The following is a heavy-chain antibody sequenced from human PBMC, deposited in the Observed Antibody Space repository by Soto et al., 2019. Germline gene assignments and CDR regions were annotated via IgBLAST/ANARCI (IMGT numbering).Heavy chain of an antibody. CDR3: ARGGYSSTWSNLLDRSGLDV. CDR2: IVPLFRTT. D-gene: IGHD6-13*01. Sequence: QVQLVQSGAEAKKPGSSVKVSCKTSGGTFSSYAISWVRQAPGQGLEWMGVIVPLFRTTNYAQKFQGRVTITADTSTYTVYMELMGLRSGDTAVYYCARGGYSSTWSNLLDRSGLDVWGQGTTVTVSS. V-gene: IGHV1-69*06. CDR1: GGTFSSYA. J-gene: IGHJ6*02.